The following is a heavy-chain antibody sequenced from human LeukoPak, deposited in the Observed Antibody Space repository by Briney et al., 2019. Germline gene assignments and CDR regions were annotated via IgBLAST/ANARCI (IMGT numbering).Heavy chain of an antibody. Sequence: GGSLRLSCAASGFSFSSYWMTWGRQAPGKGLEWVANIKTDGSVEYYVDSVKGRFTISRDNTKNSLYLQMNSLRAEDTAVYYCARCNGYGWFDPWGQGTLVTVSS. CDR1: GFSFSSYW. V-gene: IGHV3-7*01. CDR2: IKTDGSVE. CDR3: ARCNGYGWFDP. J-gene: IGHJ5*02. D-gene: IGHD5-18*01.